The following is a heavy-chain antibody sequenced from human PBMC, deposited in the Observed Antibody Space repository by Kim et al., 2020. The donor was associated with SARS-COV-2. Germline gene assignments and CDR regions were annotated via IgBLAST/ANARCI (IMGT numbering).Heavy chain of an antibody. CDR2: IYYSGST. J-gene: IGHJ1*01. Sequence: SETLSLTCTVSGGSISSSSYYWGWIRQPPGKGLEWIGSIYYSGSTYYNPSLKSRVTISVDTSKNQFSLKLRSMTAADTAVYYCARVVFDDSNGYPTEYFQNWGQGTLVTVTS. CDR3: ARVVFDDSNGYPTEYFQN. CDR1: GGSISSSSYY. D-gene: IGHD3-22*01. V-gene: IGHV4-39*07.